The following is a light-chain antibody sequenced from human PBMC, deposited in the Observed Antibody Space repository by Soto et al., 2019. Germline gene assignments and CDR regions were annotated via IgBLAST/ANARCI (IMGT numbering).Light chain of an antibody. CDR2: KAS. CDR1: QSISSW. Sequence: DLQMTQSPSTLSASVGDRVTITCRASQSISSWLAWYQQKPGKAPKLLIYKASSLESGVPSRFSGSGSGPEFTLTISSLQPDDFATYYCQQYNSYPSFGGGTKVEIK. J-gene: IGKJ4*01. CDR3: QQYNSYPS. V-gene: IGKV1-5*03.